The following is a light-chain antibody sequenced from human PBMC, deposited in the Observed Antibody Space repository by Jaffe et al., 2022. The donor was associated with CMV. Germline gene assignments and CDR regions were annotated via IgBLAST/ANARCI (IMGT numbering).Light chain of an antibody. CDR1: SGSIASGY. J-gene: IGLJ2*01. CDR2: ENN. V-gene: IGLV6-57*04. CDR3: QSYDGNVV. Sequence: NFMLTQPHSVSESPGKTVTISCTRSSGSIASGYVQWYQQRPGSAPTTVIYENNQRRSGVPDRFSGSIDSSSNSASLTISGLKTEDEADYYCQSYDGNVVFGGGTKVTVL.